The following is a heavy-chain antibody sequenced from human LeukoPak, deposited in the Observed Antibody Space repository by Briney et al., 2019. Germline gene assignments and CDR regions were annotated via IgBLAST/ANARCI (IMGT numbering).Heavy chain of an antibody. Sequence: GGSLRLSCAASGFTFSYYWMSWVRQAPGKGLEWVANIRQDGDTKYYVDSVKGRFTISRDNAMNSLYLQMNSLRAEDTAIYYCARSLPYGTTWYGRSDFWGQGTLVTVSS. J-gene: IGHJ4*02. CDR3: ARSLPYGTTWYGRSDF. D-gene: IGHD6-13*01. CDR2: IRQDGDTK. V-gene: IGHV3-7*03. CDR1: GFTFSYYW.